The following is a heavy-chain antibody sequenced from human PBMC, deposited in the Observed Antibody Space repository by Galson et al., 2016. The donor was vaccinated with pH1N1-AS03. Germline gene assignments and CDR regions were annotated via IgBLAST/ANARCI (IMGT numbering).Heavy chain of an antibody. V-gene: IGHV1-3*01. CDR2: INAGNGNT. CDR1: GYTFTSYA. CDR3: ARDPGSGYDLFDDDYGMDV. D-gene: IGHD5-12*01. J-gene: IGHJ6*02. Sequence: SGKVSCKASGYTFTSYAMHWVRQAPGQRLEWMGWINAGNGNTKYSQKFQGRVTITRDTSASTAYTELSSLSSEDTAVHYGARDPGSGYDLFDDDYGMDVWGQGTTVTVSS.